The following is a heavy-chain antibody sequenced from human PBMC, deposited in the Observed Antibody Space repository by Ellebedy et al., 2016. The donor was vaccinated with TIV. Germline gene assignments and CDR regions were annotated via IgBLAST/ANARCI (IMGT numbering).Heavy chain of an antibody. J-gene: IGHJ6*02. CDR2: INHSGST. CDR1: GGSFSGYYY. D-gene: IGHD3-3*01. V-gene: IGHV4-34*01. CDR3: ARDYESRSGTVSYYGMDV. Sequence: SETLSLXCVVYGGSFSGYYYWSLIRQSPGKGLEWIGEINHSGSTNYNPSLTSRVTISVDRSKNQFSLKLISVTAADTAVYYCARDYESRSGTVSYYGMDVWGQGTTVTVSS.